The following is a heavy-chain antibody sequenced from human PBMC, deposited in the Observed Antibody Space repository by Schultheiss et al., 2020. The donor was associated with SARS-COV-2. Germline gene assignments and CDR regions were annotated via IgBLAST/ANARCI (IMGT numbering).Heavy chain of an antibody. CDR3: ATSRSSSWYFGDWIAGY. CDR1: GYTFTSYA. J-gene: IGHJ4*02. D-gene: IGHD6-13*01. Sequence: ASVKVSCKASGYTFTSYAMHWVRQAPGQRLEWMGWINAGNGNTKYSQKFRGRVTITSDRSVSTAYMELSSLRSEDTAVYYCATSRSSSWYFGDWIAGYWGQGTLVTVSS. V-gene: IGHV1-3*01. CDR2: INAGNGNT.